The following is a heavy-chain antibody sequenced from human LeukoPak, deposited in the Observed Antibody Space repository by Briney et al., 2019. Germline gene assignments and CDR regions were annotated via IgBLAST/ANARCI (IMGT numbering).Heavy chain of an antibody. CDR3: SLRVGLWIDFDY. D-gene: IGHD1-1*01. V-gene: IGHV4-59*12. Sequence: SETLSLTCTVSGGSISSYYWSWIRQPPGKGLEWVGYIHNSGSNNNNTSLKSQVPLSVDQSKNQSSLKRRSVTAATPALFYCSLRVGLWIDFDYWGQGTLVTVSS. CDR2: IHNSGSN. CDR1: GGSISSYY. J-gene: IGHJ4*02.